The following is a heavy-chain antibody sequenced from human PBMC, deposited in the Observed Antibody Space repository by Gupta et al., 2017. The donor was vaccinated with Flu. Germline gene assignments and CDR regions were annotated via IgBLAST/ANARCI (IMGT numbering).Heavy chain of an antibody. D-gene: IGHD1-26*01. J-gene: IGHJ3*01. CDR1: GGSISSGDYY. Sequence: QVQLQESGPGLVKPSQTLSLTCTVSGGSISSGDYYWSWIRQPPGNGLEWIGYIYYSGSTYYNPSLESRVTISVDASKNQFSLKLSSVTAADTAVYYCATPVGAIDAFDLWSQGTMVIVSS. V-gene: IGHV4-30-4*01. CDR3: ATPVGAIDAFDL. CDR2: IYYSGST.